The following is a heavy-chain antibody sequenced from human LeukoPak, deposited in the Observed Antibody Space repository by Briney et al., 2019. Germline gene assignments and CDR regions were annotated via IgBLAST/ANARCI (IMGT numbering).Heavy chain of an antibody. J-gene: IGHJ4*02. V-gene: IGHV4-61*08. D-gene: IGHD4-23*01. CDR2: IYYSGST. CDR1: GGSISSGGYY. CDR3: ARGHLDYGGNSGGYYFDY. Sequence: PSQTLSLTCTVSGGSISSGGYYWSWLRQHPGKGLEWIGYIYYSGSTNYNPSLKSRVTISVDTSKNQFSLKLSSVTAADTAVYYCARGHLDYGGNSGGYYFDYWGQGTLVTVSS.